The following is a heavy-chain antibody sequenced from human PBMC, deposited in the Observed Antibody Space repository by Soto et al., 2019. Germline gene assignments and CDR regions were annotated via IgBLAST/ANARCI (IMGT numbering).Heavy chain of an antibody. CDR3: ARVGGKDTIFGVVIMGNNWFDP. J-gene: IGHJ5*02. D-gene: IGHD3-3*01. CDR2: ISAYNGNT. Sequence: GASVKVSCKASGYTFTSYGISWVRQAPGQGLEWMGWISAYNGNTNYAQKLQGRVTMTTDTSTSTAYMELRSLRSDDTAVYYCARVGGKDTIFGVVIMGNNWFDPWGQGTLVTGLL. CDR1: GYTFTSYG. V-gene: IGHV1-18*01.